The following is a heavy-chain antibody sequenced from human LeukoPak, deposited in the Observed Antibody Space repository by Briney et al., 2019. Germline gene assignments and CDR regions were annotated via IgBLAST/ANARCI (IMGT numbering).Heavy chain of an antibody. J-gene: IGHJ5*02. V-gene: IGHV3-23*01. CDR2: ISGSGGST. CDR3: AKGRYFDSYNWFDP. CDR1: GFTFSSNY. Sequence: GGSLRLSCASSGFTFSSNYMSWVRQAPGKGLEWVSAISGSGGSTYYADSVKGRFTISRDNSKNTLYLQMNSLRAEDTAVYYCAKGRYFDSYNWFDPWGQGTLVTVSS. D-gene: IGHD3-9*01.